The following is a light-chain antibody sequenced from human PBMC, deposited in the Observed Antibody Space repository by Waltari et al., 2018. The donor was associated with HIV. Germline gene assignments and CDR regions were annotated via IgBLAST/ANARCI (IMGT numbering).Light chain of an antibody. CDR2: RNN. CDR1: SSNIGSNY. J-gene: IGLJ3*02. Sequence: QSVLTQPPSASGPPGQRVTISCSGSSSNIGSNYVYWYQQLPGTAPKLLIYRNNQRPSGVPDRFSGSKSGTSASLAISGLRSEDEADYYCAAWDNSLSAPVFGGGTKLTVL. CDR3: AAWDNSLSAPV. V-gene: IGLV1-47*01.